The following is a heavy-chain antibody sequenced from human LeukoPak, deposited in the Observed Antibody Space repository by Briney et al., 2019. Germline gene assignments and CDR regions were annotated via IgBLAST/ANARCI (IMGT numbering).Heavy chain of an antibody. V-gene: IGHV3-23*01. D-gene: IGHD3-22*01. CDR1: GFTFSSCA. CDR2: ISGSGGST. CDR3: AKVRAYYYDSSGYFDF. J-gene: IGHJ4*02. Sequence: GGSLRLSCAASGFTFSSCAMSWVRQAPGKGLEWVSTISGSGGSTYCADSVKGRFTISRDNSKSTLYLPMNSLRAEDTAVYYCAKVRAYYYDSSGYFDFWGQGTLVTVSS.